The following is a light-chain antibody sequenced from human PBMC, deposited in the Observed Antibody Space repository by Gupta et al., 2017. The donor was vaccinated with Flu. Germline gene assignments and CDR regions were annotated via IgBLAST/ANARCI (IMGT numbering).Light chain of an antibody. Sequence: DIVMTQSPLPLPVTPGEPASISCRSSQSLVYRNGYHYLDWYLQKPGQSPQLLIYRVSNRASGVPDRFSGSGSGTDFTLKISRVEAEDVGVYYCMQSLQTPWTFGQGTKVEI. V-gene: IGKV2-28*01. CDR1: QSLVYRNGYHY. CDR3: MQSLQTPWT. CDR2: RVS. J-gene: IGKJ1*01.